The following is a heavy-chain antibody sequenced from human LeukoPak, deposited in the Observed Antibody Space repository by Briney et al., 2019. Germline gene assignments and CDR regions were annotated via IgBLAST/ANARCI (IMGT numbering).Heavy chain of an antibody. Sequence: SQTLSLTCTVSGGSISSGDYYWSWIRQPPGKGLEWIGYIYYSGNTNYNPSLKSRVTISVDTSKNQFSLKLSSVTAADTAVYYCARAMYYYDSSGYYRNEVFDYWGQGTLVTVSS. V-gene: IGHV4-61*08. CDR1: GGSISSGDYY. J-gene: IGHJ4*02. D-gene: IGHD3-22*01. CDR3: ARAMYYYDSSGYYRNEVFDY. CDR2: IYYSGNT.